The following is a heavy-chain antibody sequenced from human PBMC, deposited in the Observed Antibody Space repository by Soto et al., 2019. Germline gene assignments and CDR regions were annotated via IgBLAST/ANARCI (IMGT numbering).Heavy chain of an antibody. CDR1: GGSFSGYY. CDR3: ARGARLSGSGSYYISPTYYYYYYMDV. V-gene: IGHV4-34*01. D-gene: IGHD3-10*01. CDR2: INHSGST. J-gene: IGHJ6*03. Sequence: SETLSLTCAVYGGSFSGYYWSWIRQPPWKGLEWIGEINHSGSTNYNPSLKSRVTISVDTSKNQFSLKLSSVTAADTAVYYCARGARLSGSGSYYISPTYYYYYYMDVWGKGTTGTVSS.